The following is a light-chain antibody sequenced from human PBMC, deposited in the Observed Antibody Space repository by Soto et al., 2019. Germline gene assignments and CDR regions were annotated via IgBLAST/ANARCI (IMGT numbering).Light chain of an antibody. V-gene: IGKV3-15*01. CDR2: SAS. Sequence: EIVMTQSPDTLSVSPGERATLSCRASQNVDTDLAWYQQRPGQAPRLLIFSASRRATGTPARFSGSGSGTEFTLTINSLQSEDFVVYYCQQSNTWRTFGQGTKVEV. CDR3: QQSNTWRT. CDR1: QNVDTD. J-gene: IGKJ1*01.